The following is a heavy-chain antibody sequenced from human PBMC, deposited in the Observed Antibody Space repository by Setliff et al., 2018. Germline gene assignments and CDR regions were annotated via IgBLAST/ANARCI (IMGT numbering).Heavy chain of an antibody. D-gene: IGHD2-15*01. V-gene: IGHV3-30*04. Sequence: GGSLRLSCAASGFLYSNNAFHWVRQTPGKGLEWVAVISYDGTITHYVDSVKGRFSISRDNSQNTLYLQLNRLSPEDTALYYCASSSGGNYEAYFDYWGQGTLVPVSS. CDR1: GFLYSNNA. CDR2: ISYDGTIT. CDR3: ASSSGGNYEAYFDY. J-gene: IGHJ4*02.